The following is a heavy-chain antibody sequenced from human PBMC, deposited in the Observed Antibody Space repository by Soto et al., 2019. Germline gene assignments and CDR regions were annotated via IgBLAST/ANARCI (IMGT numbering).Heavy chain of an antibody. Sequence: QVQLVESGGGVVQPGRSLRLSCAASGFTFSSYAMHWVRQAPGKGLEWVAVISYDGSNKYYADSVKGRFTISRDNSKNTLYLQMNSLRAEDTAVYYCARDHRKDTAMEVGYYGMDVWGQGTTVTVSS. CDR3: ARDHRKDTAMEVGYYGMDV. J-gene: IGHJ6*02. D-gene: IGHD5-18*01. V-gene: IGHV3-30-3*01. CDR2: ISYDGSNK. CDR1: GFTFSSYA.